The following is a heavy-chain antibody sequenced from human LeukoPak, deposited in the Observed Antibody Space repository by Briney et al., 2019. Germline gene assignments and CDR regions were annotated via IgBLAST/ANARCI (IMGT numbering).Heavy chain of an antibody. CDR3: ATFHYYYGMDV. D-gene: IGHD2/OR15-2a*01. CDR2: ISAYNGNT. J-gene: IGHJ6*02. CDR1: GYTFTSYG. V-gene: IGHV1-18*01. Sequence: ASVRLSCTASGYTFTSYGISWVRQAPGQGLEWMGWISAYNGNTNYAQKLQGRVTMTTDTSTSTAYMELRSLRSDDTAVYYCATFHYYYGMDVWGQGTTVTVSS.